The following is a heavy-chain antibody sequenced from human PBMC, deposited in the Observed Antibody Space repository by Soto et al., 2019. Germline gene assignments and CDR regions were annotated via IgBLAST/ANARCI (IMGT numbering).Heavy chain of an antibody. D-gene: IGHD5-12*01. V-gene: IGHV1-8*01. CDR3: AGLRSSDDAFDI. CDR1: GYTFTSYD. CDR2: MNPNSGNT. J-gene: IGHJ3*02. Sequence: ASVKVSCKASGYTFTSYDINWVRQATGQGLEWMGWMNPNSGNTGYAQKFQGRVTMTRNTSISTAYMELSSLRSEDTAVYYCAGLRSSDDAFDIWGQGTMVTVSS.